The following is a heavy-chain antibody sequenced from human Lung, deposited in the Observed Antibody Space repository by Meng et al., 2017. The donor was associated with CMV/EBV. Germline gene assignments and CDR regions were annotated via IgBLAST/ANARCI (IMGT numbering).Heavy chain of an antibody. CDR3: ARAPGYRSLYGMDV. D-gene: IGHD1-1*01. CDR1: GGSISSSNW. CDR2: IYHSGST. Sequence: SXTXSLXXAVSGGSISSSNWWSWVRQPPGKGLEWIGEIYHSGSTNYNPSLKSRVTISVDKSKNQFSLKLSSVTAADTAVYYCARAPGYRSLYGMDVWGQGTTVTVSS. J-gene: IGHJ6*02. V-gene: IGHV4-4*02.